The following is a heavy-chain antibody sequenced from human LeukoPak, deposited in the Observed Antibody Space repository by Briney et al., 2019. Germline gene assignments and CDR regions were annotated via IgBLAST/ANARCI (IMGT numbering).Heavy chain of an antibody. J-gene: IGHJ3*02. D-gene: IGHD5-12*01. CDR1: GFTFSNYW. CDR2: INGAGSTT. V-gene: IGHV3-74*01. Sequence: PGGSLRLSCAASGFTFSNYWMYWVRQAPGKGLVWVSRINGAGSTTNYADSVKGRFTISRDNGKNTLYLQMNSLRAEDTAIYYCARPIRGYDGFDIWGRGTMVTVSS. CDR3: ARPIRGYDGFDI.